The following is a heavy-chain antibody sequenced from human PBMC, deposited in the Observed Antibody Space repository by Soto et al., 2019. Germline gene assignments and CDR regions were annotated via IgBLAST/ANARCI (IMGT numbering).Heavy chain of an antibody. Sequence: GGSLRLSCAASGFTFSSYGMHWVRRAPGKGLEWVAVISYDGSDKHYADSVKGRITISRDNSKSTLYLQMDSLRAEDTALYYCAKDLEGSSTSGHYYYYYMDVWGKGTTVTVSS. CDR2: ISYDGSDK. D-gene: IGHD2-2*01. CDR1: GFTFSSYG. V-gene: IGHV3-30*18. CDR3: AKDLEGSSTSGHYYYYYMDV. J-gene: IGHJ6*03.